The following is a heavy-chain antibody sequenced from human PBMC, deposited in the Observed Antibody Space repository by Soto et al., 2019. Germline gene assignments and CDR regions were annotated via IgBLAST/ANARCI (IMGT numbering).Heavy chain of an antibody. J-gene: IGHJ2*01. CDR1: GFTFISYA. D-gene: IGHD3-16*01. V-gene: IGHV3-23*01. CDR3: ARKVLGSTSRPDYWYFDL. CDR2: ISGGGDRT. Sequence: EVQLLESGGGLVQPGGSLRLSCVGFGFTFISYAMNWVRQAPWKGLEWVSGISGGGDRTFDADSVKGRFTISRDNSKNTVNLQMNSLRADDTAVYYCARKVLGSTSRPDYWYFDLWGRGTLVTVSS.